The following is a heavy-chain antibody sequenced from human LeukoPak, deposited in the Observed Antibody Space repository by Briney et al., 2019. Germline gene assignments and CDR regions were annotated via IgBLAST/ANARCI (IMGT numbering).Heavy chain of an antibody. V-gene: IGHV1-2*02. Sequence: ASVKVSCRASGYTLTGYYMHWVRQAPGQGLEWMGWINPNSGGTNYAQKFQGRVTMTRDTSISTAYMELSRLRSDDTAVYYCAGNPGIAAAGTAGGYYGMDVWGQGTTVTVSS. CDR3: AGNPGIAAAGTAGGYYGMDV. J-gene: IGHJ6*02. D-gene: IGHD6-13*01. CDR1: GYTLTGYY. CDR2: INPNSGGT.